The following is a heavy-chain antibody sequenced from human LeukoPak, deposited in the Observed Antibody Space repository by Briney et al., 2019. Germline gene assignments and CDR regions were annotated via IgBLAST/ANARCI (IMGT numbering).Heavy chain of an antibody. V-gene: IGHV3-30*02. CDR2: IRCDGSNK. J-gene: IGHJ4*02. Sequence: GGSLRLSCAASGFTFSSYGMHWVRQAPGKGLEWVAFIRCDGSNKYYADSVKGRFTISRDNSKNTLYLQMNSLRAEDTAVYYCAKDSSVEDWGQGTLVTVSS. CDR3: AKDSSVED. D-gene: IGHD4-23*01. CDR1: GFTFSSYG.